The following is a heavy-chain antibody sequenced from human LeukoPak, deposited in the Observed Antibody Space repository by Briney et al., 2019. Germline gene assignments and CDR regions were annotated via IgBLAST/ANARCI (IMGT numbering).Heavy chain of an antibody. D-gene: IGHD3-3*01. V-gene: IGHV4-59*01. Sequence: SETLSLTCTVSGGSISSYYWSWIRQPPGKGLEWIGYIYCSGSTNYNPSLKSRVTISVDTSKNQFSLKLSSVTAADTAVYYCARSTIRYYGMDVWGQGTTVTVSS. J-gene: IGHJ6*02. CDR1: GGSISSYY. CDR2: IYCSGST. CDR3: ARSTIRYYGMDV.